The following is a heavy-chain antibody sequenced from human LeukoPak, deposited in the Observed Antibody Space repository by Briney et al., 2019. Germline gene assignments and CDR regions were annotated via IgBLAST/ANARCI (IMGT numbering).Heavy chain of an antibody. CDR1: GGSISSSSYY. J-gene: IGHJ6*03. CDR2: IYYSGST. Sequence: PSETLSLTCTVSGGSISSSSYYWGWIRQPPGKGLEWIGSIYYSGSTYYNPSLKSRVTISVDTSKNQFSLKLSSVTAADTAVYYCARDGQGGSYYGYYYYYMDVWGKGTTVTVSS. CDR3: ARDGQGGSYYGYYYYYMDV. D-gene: IGHD1-26*01. V-gene: IGHV4-39*02.